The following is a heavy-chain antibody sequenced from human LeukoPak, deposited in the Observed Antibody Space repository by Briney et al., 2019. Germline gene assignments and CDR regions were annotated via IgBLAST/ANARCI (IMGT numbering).Heavy chain of an antibody. CDR3: ARDGVRGVRGVMG. J-gene: IGHJ4*02. D-gene: IGHD3-10*01. CDR2: INHSGST. Sequence: SETLSLTCAVYGGSFSGYYWSWIRQPPGKGLEWIGEINHSGSTNYNPSLKSRVTISVDTSKNQFSLKLSSVTAADTAVYYCARDGVRGVRGVMGWGQGTLVTVSS. CDR1: GGSFSGYY. V-gene: IGHV4-34*01.